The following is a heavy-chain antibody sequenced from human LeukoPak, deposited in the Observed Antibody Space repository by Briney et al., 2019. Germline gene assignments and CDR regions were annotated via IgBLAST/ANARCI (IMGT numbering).Heavy chain of an antibody. J-gene: IGHJ4*02. CDR1: GYTFTGYY. CDR3: ARGRSAITMGSDY. V-gene: IGHV1-2*02. Sequence: ASVKVSCKASGYTFTGYYMHWVRQAPGQGLEWMGWINPNSGGTNYAQKFQGRVTMTRDTSISTAYMELSRLRSDDTAVYYCARGRSAITMGSDYWGQGTLVTVSS. CDR2: INPNSGGT. D-gene: IGHD3-10*01.